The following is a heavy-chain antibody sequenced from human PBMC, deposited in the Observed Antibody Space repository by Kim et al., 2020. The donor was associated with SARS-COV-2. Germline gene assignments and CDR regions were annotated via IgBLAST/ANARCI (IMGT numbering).Heavy chain of an antibody. J-gene: IGHJ4*02. CDR2: ISAYNGNT. CDR1: GYTFISYG. V-gene: IGHV1-18*01. D-gene: IGHD3-22*01. Sequence: ASVKVSCKASGYTFISYGISWVRQAPGQGLEWMGWISAYNGNTNYAQKLQGRVTMTTDTSTSTAYMELRSLKSDDTAVYYCARTPSGYYSDYWGQGTLVTVSS. CDR3: ARTPSGYYSDY.